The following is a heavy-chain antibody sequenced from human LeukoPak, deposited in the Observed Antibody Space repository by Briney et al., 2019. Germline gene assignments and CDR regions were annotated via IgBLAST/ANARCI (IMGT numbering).Heavy chain of an antibody. CDR1: GFTFSTYS. CDR3: ARDGIFDF. J-gene: IGHJ4*02. V-gene: IGHV3-21*01. CDR2: IRSGGTYI. Sequence: GGSLRLSCAASGFTFSTYSMHWVRQAPGKGLEWVSSIRSGGTYINYADSVKGRFTISRDDAKNSLYLQMNSLRAEDTAVYYCARDGIFDFWGQGTLVTVSS.